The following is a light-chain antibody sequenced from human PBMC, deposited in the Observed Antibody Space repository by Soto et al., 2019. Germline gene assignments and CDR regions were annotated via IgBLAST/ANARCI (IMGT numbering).Light chain of an antibody. J-gene: IGKJ1*01. CDR3: QQSYDTSWM. Sequence: DIQMTQSPSSLSASVVDRVTITCRASQPISTYLNWYQQKPGKAPKHLIFVASNLKDGVPSRFSGSGSGTEFTLTISNLQPEDFATYYCQQSYDTSWMFGQGTKVDIK. CDR2: VAS. CDR1: QPISTY. V-gene: IGKV1-39*01.